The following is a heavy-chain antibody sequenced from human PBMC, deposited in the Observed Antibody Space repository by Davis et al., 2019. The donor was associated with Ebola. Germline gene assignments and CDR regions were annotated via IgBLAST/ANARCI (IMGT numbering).Heavy chain of an antibody. CDR1: GFTFSNYW. J-gene: IGHJ4*02. Sequence: GESLKLSCAASGFTFSNYWMSWVRQAPGKGLEWVANIKQDGSEKYYVDSVKGRFTVSRDNAENSLYLQMNSLRAEDTAVYYCTRDAGHYYDYDYWGQGTLVTVSS. D-gene: IGHD3-22*01. V-gene: IGHV3-7*01. CDR3: TRDAGHYYDYDY. CDR2: IKQDGSEK.